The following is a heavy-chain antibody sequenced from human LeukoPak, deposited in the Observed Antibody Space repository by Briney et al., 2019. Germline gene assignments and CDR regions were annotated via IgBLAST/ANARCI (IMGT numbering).Heavy chain of an antibody. J-gene: IGHJ5*02. CDR1: GGSFSGYY. Sequence: SETLSLTCAVYGGSFSGYYWSWLRQPPGKGLEWIGEINHSGSTNYNPSLKSRVTISVDTSKNQFSLKLSSVTAADTAVYYCARGPYCSGGSCYFRPNWFDPWGQGTLVTVSS. V-gene: IGHV4-34*01. CDR3: ARGPYCSGGSCYFRPNWFDP. CDR2: INHSGST. D-gene: IGHD2-15*01.